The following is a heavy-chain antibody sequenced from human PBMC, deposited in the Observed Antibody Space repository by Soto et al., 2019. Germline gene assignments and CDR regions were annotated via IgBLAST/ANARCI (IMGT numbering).Heavy chain of an antibody. D-gene: IGHD2-2*03. CDR1: GFTFSSYA. CDR2: ISHDGSNT. V-gene: IGHV3-30-3*01. Sequence: QVQLVESWGGVVQPGRSLRLSCAASGFTFSSYAMHWVRQAPGEGLEWVAVISHDGSNTYYADSVKGRFTISRDNSKNTLYLQMNSLRAEDTAVFYCARDGWADYWGQGTLVTVSS. CDR3: ARDGWADY. J-gene: IGHJ4*02.